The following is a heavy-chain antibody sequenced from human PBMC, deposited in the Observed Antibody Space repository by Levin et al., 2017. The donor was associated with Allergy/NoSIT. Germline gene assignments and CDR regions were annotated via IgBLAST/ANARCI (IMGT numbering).Heavy chain of an antibody. CDR2: ISTHNGNT. J-gene: IGHJ6*03. CDR3: ARFVVTPVSYFYMDV. D-gene: IGHD2-2*01. V-gene: IGHV1-18*01. CDR1: GYTFKNYG. Sequence: GESLKISCKASGYTFKNYGISWVRQAPGQGLEWMGWISTHNGNTNYAQSFQGRVNMTTDTSTSTADMELRSLISDDTAVYYCARFVVTPVSYFYMDVWGKGTTVTVSS.